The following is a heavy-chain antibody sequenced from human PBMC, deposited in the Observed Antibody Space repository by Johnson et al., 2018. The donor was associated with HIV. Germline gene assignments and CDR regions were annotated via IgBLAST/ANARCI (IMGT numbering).Heavy chain of an antibody. CDR2: ISYDGSNK. J-gene: IGHJ3*02. Sequence: QVQLVESGGGVVQPGRSLRLSCAASGFTFSSYAMHWVRQAPGKGLEWVAVISYDGSNKYYADSVKGRFTISSDNARNTLFLQMHSLRAEDTAVYYCASAYTANIWGQGTKVTVSS. D-gene: IGHD2-21*02. CDR1: GFTFSSYA. CDR3: ASAYTANI. V-gene: IGHV3-30*04.